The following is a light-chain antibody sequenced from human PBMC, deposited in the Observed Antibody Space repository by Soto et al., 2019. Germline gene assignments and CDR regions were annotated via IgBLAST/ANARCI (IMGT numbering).Light chain of an antibody. CDR2: EVS. J-gene: IGLJ2*01. CDR1: SSDVDTYKY. V-gene: IGLV2-14*01. Sequence: QSALTQPASVSGSPGQSIIISCTGTSSDVDTYKYVSWYQQHPGKAPKLMIYEVSHRPSGVSDRFSGSKSGNTASLTISGLQAEDEADYYCCSYAGSTTRVLFGGGTKLTVI. CDR3: CSYAGSTTRVL.